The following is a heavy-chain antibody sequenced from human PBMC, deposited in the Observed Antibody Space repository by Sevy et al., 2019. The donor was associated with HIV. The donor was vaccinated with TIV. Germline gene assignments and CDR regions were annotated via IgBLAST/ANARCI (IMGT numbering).Heavy chain of an antibody. CDR1: GFTFSSYW. D-gene: IGHD1-26*01. V-gene: IGHV3-7*03. Sequence: GGSLRLSCAASGFTFSSYWMTWVRQAPGKGLEWVANIKQDGSQKYYVNSVKGRFTISRDNAKNSLYLQLNSLRAEDTAFYYCARDPNDVHSGSNRYFDFWGPVTLVTVSS. J-gene: IGHJ4*02. CDR3: ARDPNDVHSGSNRYFDF. CDR2: IKQDGSQK.